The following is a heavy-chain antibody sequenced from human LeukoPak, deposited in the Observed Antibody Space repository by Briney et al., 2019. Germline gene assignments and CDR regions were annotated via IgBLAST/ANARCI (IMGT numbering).Heavy chain of an antibody. Sequence: GGSLRLSCAASGFTFSDYYMSWIRQAPGKGQERVDHIKQDGSEKYYVDSVKGRFTISRDNAKNSLYLQMNSLRAEDTAVYYCARKGSGVLLWFGELLLGAFDIWGQGTMVTVSS. J-gene: IGHJ3*02. D-gene: IGHD3-10*01. CDR1: GFTFSDYY. V-gene: IGHV3-7*01. CDR2: IKQDGSEK. CDR3: ARKGSGVLLWFGELLLGAFDI.